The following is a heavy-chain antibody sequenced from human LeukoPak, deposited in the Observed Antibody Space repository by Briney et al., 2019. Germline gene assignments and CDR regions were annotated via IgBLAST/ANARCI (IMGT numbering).Heavy chain of an antibody. J-gene: IGHJ3*02. CDR3: ARASDYGGNLGSAYDI. Sequence: GGSLRLSCAASGFTFSSYSMNWVRQAPGKGLEWVSSISSSSSYIYYADSVKGRFTISRDNAKNSLYLQMNSLRAEDTALYYCARASDYGGNLGSAYDIWGQGTMVTVSS. CDR2: ISSSSSYI. CDR1: GFTFSSYS. V-gene: IGHV3-21*04. D-gene: IGHD4-23*01.